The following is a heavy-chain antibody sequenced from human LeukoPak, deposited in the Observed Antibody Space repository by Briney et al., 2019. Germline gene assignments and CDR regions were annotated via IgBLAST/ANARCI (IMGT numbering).Heavy chain of an antibody. CDR2: ISSDGTNQ. J-gene: IGHJ4*02. D-gene: IGHD1-1*01. CDR3: AREERLFSSVDY. Sequence: PGRSLRLSCVVSGFTLSSYAMHWVRQAPGKGLEWVTVISSDGTNQHYADSVKGRFTISRDNAKNSLYLQMNSLRAEDTAVYYCAREERLFSSVDYWGQGTLVTVSS. CDR1: GFTLSSYA. V-gene: IGHV3-30*04.